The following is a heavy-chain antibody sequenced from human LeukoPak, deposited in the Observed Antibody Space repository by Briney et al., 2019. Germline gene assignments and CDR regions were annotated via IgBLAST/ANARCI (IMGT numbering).Heavy chain of an antibody. V-gene: IGHV4-34*01. CDR1: GGSFSGYY. J-gene: IGHJ4*02. CDR2: IDHSGST. D-gene: IGHD3-10*01. CDR3: TRHLDYYGSGSYEY. Sequence: SETLSLTCAVYGGSFSGYYWSWIRQPPGEGLEWIGEIDHSGSTNYNPSLKSRVTISVDTSKNQFSLKLSSVTAADTAVYYCTRHLDYYGSGSYEYWGQGTLVTVSS.